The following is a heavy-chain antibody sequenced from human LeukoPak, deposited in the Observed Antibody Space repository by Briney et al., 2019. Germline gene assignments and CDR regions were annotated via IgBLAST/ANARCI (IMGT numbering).Heavy chain of an antibody. J-gene: IGHJ4*02. CDR3: ARHDYGATRDY. CDR2: IHYTGST. D-gene: IGHD4-17*01. V-gene: IGHV4-59*01. Sequence: SETLSLTCTVSGGSFSSYHWSWVRQPPGKGLEWIGYIHYTGSTNYNPPLKSRVTISVHTSKIQFSLNLTSVTAADTAAYYCARHDYGATRDYWGQGTLVTVSS. CDR1: GGSFSSYH.